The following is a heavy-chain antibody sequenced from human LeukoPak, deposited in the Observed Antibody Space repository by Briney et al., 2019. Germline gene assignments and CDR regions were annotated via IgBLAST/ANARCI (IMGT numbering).Heavy chain of an antibody. Sequence: PGGSLRLSCEDSGFTFRSYEMNWVRQPPGKGLEWIGEIHHSGSTNYNPSLRSRVTISIDKSKNQLSLELSSVTAADTAVYYCARDSETPSHGDYSDWGQGTLVTVSS. J-gene: IGHJ4*02. CDR2: IHHSGST. V-gene: IGHV4-4*02. CDR1: GFTFRSYEM. CDR3: ARDSETPSHGDYSD. D-gene: IGHD4-17*01.